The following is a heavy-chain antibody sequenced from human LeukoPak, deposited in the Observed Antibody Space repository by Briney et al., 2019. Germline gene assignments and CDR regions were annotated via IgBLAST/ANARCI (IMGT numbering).Heavy chain of an antibody. CDR1: GFTFSSHS. CDR2: ISSSSSYI. D-gene: IGHD6-13*01. J-gene: IGHJ4*02. Sequence: GGSLRLSCAASGFTFSSHSMNWVRQAPGKGLEWVSSISSSSSYIYYADSVKGRFTISRDSAKNSLYLQMNSLSGEDTAIYYCAKDIAASGLPRIFDFWGQGTLVTVSS. CDR3: AKDIAASGLPRIFDF. V-gene: IGHV3-21*04.